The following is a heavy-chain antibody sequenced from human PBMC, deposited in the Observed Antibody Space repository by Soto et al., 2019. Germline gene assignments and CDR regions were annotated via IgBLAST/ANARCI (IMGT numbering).Heavy chain of an antibody. D-gene: IGHD3-10*01. Sequence: QVQLQESGPGLVKPSETLSLTCTVSGGSISTYYWIWIRQPPGKGLEWIGVIYNGGTTNYSPSLKSRVTISVDTSKNQFSLKLNSVTAADTAVYYCARDGSERPATYWGQGILVTVSS. CDR3: ARDGSERPATY. J-gene: IGHJ4*02. CDR1: GGSISTYY. V-gene: IGHV4-59*01. CDR2: IYNGGTT.